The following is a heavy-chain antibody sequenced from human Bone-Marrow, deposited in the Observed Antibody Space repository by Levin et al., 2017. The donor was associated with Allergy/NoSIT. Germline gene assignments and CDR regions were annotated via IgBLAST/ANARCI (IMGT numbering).Heavy chain of an antibody. CDR2: ISSTSSTT. J-gene: IGHJ3*02. D-gene: IGHD3-10*01. CDR1: GFTFTNYN. CDR3: AGGHTLVRGVVIIPDAFDI. Sequence: GESLKISCTASGFTFTNYNMNWVRQAPGKGLEWISYISSTSSTTDYADSVKGRFTISRDNAQSSLFLHMNSLRADDTAVYYCAGGHTLVRGVVIIPDAFDIWGQGTLVTVSS. V-gene: IGHV3-48*01.